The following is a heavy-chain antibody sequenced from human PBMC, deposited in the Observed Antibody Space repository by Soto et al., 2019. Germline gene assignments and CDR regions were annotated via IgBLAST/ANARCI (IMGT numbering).Heavy chain of an antibody. V-gene: IGHV3-30*19. D-gene: IGHD6-19*01. CDR2: ISQDGLDR. CDR1: GFTFSDFG. J-gene: IGHJ4*02. Sequence: PGGSLRLSCVVSGFTFSDFGMHLVRQSPGEGLAWVASISQDGLDRYYSESVKGRFTISRDDSKNTVFLQINSLKVEDTAAYFCAFAREGQWLVFDQGGQRALVNVSS. CDR3: AFAREGQWLVFDQ.